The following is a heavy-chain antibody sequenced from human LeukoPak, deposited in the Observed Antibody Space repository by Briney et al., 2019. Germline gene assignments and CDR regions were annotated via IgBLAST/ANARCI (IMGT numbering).Heavy chain of an antibody. CDR1: GFTFSTYG. Sequence: PGGSLRLSCAASGFTFSTYGMSWVRQAPGKGLEWVSAISGSGGSTYYADSVKGRFTISRDNSKNTLYLQMNSLRAEDTAVYYCARYPYCSGGTCYLSHHYYYMDVWGKGTTVTISS. D-gene: IGHD2-15*01. J-gene: IGHJ6*03. V-gene: IGHV3-23*01. CDR2: ISGSGGST. CDR3: ARYPYCSGGTCYLSHHYYYMDV.